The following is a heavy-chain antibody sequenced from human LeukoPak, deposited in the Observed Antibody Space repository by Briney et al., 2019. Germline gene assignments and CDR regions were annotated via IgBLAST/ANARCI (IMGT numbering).Heavy chain of an antibody. Sequence: GASLRLSCAACGFIFSSYAMSWVRQAPGKGLEWDSAISTSGGSIYYADSVKGRFTISRDNSKNTLYLQMNSLRAEDTALYYCASHFCSSSTCYTNYFDYWGQGTLVTVSS. J-gene: IGHJ4*02. CDR1: GFIFSSYA. CDR3: ASHFCSSSTCYTNYFDY. V-gene: IGHV3-23*01. D-gene: IGHD2-2*02. CDR2: ISTSGGSI.